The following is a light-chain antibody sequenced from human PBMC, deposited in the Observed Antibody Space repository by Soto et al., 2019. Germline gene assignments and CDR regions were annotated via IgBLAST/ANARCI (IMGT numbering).Light chain of an antibody. Sequence: QSVLTQPASVSGSPGQSITISCTGTSSDVGSFNLVSWYQHHPGKAPKLIIYEGNKWPSGISSRFSGSMSGNTASLTIFGLQAEDEADYYCCSYAGRSTPLFGGGTKLTVL. CDR3: CSYAGRSTPL. CDR2: EGN. J-gene: IGLJ2*01. CDR1: SSDVGSFNL. V-gene: IGLV2-23*01.